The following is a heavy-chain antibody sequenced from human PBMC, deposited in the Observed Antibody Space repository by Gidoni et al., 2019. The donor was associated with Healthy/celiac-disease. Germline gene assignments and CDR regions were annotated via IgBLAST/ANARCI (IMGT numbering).Heavy chain of an antibody. CDR2: MNPNSGNT. CDR3: AKNQIYDYGDYEGAFDI. D-gene: IGHD4-17*01. J-gene: IGHJ3*02. Sequence: QVQLVQSGAEVKKPGASVKVSCKASGATFTSYNINWVRQATGQGLEWMGWMNPNSGNTGYAQKFQGRVTMTRNTSISTAYMELSSLRSEDTAVYYCAKNQIYDYGDYEGAFDIWGQGTMVTVSS. CDR1: GATFTSYN. V-gene: IGHV1-8*01.